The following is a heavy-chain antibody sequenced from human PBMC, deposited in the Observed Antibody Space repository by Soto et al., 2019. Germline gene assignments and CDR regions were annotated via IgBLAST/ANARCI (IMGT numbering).Heavy chain of an antibody. Sequence: QGQLQESGPGLVKSSETLSLMCSVSGGSIRSTSYYWGWIRQPPGQGLEWIGTMYYSGRTFYTPSSQSSVAKAADTSNNQFSLKLNSVTAADTAVYYCASGSQYEMSTGQKFDPWGQGTLVSVSS. J-gene: IGHJ5*02. CDR1: GGSIRSTSYY. CDR2: MYYSGRT. CDR3: ASGSQYEMSTGQKFDP. V-gene: IGHV4-39*01. D-gene: IGHD3-9*01.